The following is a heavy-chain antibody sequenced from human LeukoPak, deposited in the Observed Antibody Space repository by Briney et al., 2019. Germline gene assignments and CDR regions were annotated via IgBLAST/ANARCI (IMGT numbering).Heavy chain of an antibody. D-gene: IGHD3-10*01. Sequence: ASVKVSRKASGYTFTSYGISWVRQAPGQGLEWMGWISAYNGNTNYAQKLQGRVTMTTDTSTSTAYMELRSLRSDDTAVYYCARGPDSTMVRGVSDYWGQGTLVTVSS. CDR3: ARGPDSTMVRGVSDY. J-gene: IGHJ4*02. CDR1: GYTFTSYG. V-gene: IGHV1-18*01. CDR2: ISAYNGNT.